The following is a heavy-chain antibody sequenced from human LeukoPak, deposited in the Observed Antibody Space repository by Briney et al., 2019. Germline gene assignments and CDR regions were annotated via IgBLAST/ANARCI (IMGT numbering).Heavy chain of an antibody. CDR1: GFTFSSYG. J-gene: IGHJ4*02. D-gene: IGHD3-3*01. CDR3: AREMFYYDFWSGYSGGPDY. Sequence: PGGSLRLSCAASGFTFSSYGMHWVRQAPGKGLEWVAFIRYDGSNKYYADSVKGRFTISRDNSKNTLYLQMNSLRAEDTAVYYCAREMFYYDFWSGYSGGPDYWGQGTLVTVSS. V-gene: IGHV3-30*02. CDR2: IRYDGSNK.